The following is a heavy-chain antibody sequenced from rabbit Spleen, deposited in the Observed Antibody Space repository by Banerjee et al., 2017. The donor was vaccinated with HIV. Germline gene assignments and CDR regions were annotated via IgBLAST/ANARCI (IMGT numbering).Heavy chain of an antibody. CDR2: IDTSDGDT. CDR1: GFSFSSNW. Sequence: QSLEESGGDLVKPGASLTLTCTASGFSFSSNWICWVRQAPGKGLEWIACIDTSDGDTDYANWPKGRFTISKASSTTVTLQVTSLTAADTATYFCARDLTGVIGWNFGWWGPGTLVTVS. CDR3: ARDLTGVIGWNFGW. V-gene: IGHV1S40*01. J-gene: IGHJ4*01. D-gene: IGHD1-1*01.